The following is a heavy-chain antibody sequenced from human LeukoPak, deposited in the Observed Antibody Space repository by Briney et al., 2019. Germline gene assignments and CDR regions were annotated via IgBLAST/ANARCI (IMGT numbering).Heavy chain of an antibody. J-gene: IGHJ4*02. CDR1: GFTFSDYW. CDR2: INSDGRIT. D-gene: IGHD4-17*01. Sequence: KPGGSLRLSCAASGFTFSDYWMHWVRQAPGKGLVGVSRINSDGRITNYADSVKGRFTISRDDAKNLLYLDMNSLRAEDTAVYYCARGHTAVTRHFDFWGQGTLVTVSS. V-gene: IGHV3-74*01. CDR3: ARGHTAVTRHFDF.